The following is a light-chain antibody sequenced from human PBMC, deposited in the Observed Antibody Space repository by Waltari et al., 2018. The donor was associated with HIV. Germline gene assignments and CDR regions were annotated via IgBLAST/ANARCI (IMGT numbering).Light chain of an antibody. CDR2: KDS. CDR1: ALPQQY. CDR3: QSADSSGTWV. J-gene: IGLJ3*02. Sequence: SYELTQPPSVSVSPGQTARITCSGDALPQQYASWYQQKPGQAPVLVTYKDSGRPSGIPERFSGSSSGTTVTLTISGVEAEDEADYYCQSADSSGTWVFGGGTKLTVL. V-gene: IGLV3-25*03.